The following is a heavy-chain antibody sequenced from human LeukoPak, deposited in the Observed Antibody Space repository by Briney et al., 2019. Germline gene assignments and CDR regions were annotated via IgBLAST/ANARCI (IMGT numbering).Heavy chain of an antibody. J-gene: IGHJ3*02. CDR1: GGSISSYY. D-gene: IGHD2-2*01. V-gene: IGHV4-4*07. CDR2: IYTSGST. Sequence: SETLSLTCTVSGGSISSYYWSRIRQPAGKGLEWIGRIYTSGSTNYNPSLKSRVTMSVDTSKNQFSLKLSSVTAADTAVYYCARSNLGYCSSTSCQNDAFDIWGQGTMVTVPS. CDR3: ARSNLGYCSSTSCQNDAFDI.